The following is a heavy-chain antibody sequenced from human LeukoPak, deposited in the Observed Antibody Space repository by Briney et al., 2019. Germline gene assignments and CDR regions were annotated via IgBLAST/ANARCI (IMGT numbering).Heavy chain of an antibody. D-gene: IGHD2-15*01. V-gene: IGHV4-4*07. Sequence: SSETLSLTCAVYGGSFSGYYWSWIRQPAGKGLEWIGRIYTSGSTNYNPSLKSRVTISVDTSKNQFSLKLSSVTAADTAVYYCARENVVVVAATPYYYYYMDVWGKGTTVTISS. CDR1: GGSFSGYY. J-gene: IGHJ6*03. CDR2: IYTSGST. CDR3: ARENVVVVAATPYYYYYMDV.